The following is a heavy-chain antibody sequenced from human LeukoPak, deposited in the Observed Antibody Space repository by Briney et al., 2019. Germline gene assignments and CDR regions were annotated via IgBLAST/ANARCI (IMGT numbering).Heavy chain of an antibody. CDR3: AREKYYTAIVDYYYYYMDV. Sequence: SETLSLTCAVSGYSISSGYYWGWIRHPPGKGLEWSGSIYHSGSTYYNPSLKSRATISVDTSKNQFSLKMSFVTAAATAVYYCAREKYYTAIVDYYYYYMDVWGKGTTVTVSS. CDR2: IYHSGST. D-gene: IGHD5-18*01. J-gene: IGHJ6*03. CDR1: GYSISSGYY. V-gene: IGHV4-38-2*02.